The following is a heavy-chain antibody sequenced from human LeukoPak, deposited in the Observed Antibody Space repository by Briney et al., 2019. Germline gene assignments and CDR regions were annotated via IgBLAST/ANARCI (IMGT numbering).Heavy chain of an antibody. V-gene: IGHV4-39*01. CDR3: ARLFYSGYGQFDP. CDR1: GGSIRNSNYY. D-gene: IGHD5-12*01. Sequence: SETLSLTCTVSGGSIRNSNYYWGWIRQPPGKGLEWIGSMYFNGSPYYNPSLKSRVIISVDTSKNQFSLKLSSVTAADTAVYYCARLFYSGYGQFDPWGQGTLVTVSS. J-gene: IGHJ5*02. CDR2: MYFNGSP.